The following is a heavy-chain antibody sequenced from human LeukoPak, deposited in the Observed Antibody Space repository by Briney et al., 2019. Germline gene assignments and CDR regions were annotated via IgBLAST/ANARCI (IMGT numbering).Heavy chain of an antibody. CDR3: TREGGKYCSGGSCYGDYYFDY. Sequence: GGSLRLSCGASGFTFGDYAMSWVRQAPGKGLEWVGFIRSKAYGGTTEYAASVKGRFTISRDDSKSIAYLQMNSLKTEDTAVYYCTREGGKYCSGGSCYGDYYFDYWGQGTLVTVSS. V-gene: IGHV3-49*04. J-gene: IGHJ4*02. D-gene: IGHD2-15*01. CDR1: GFTFGDYA. CDR2: IRSKAYGGTT.